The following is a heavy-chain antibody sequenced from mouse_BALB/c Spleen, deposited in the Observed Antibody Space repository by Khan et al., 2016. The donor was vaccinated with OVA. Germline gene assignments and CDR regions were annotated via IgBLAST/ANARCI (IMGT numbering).Heavy chain of an antibody. CDR1: GYTFTSYW. V-gene: IGHV1-7*01. J-gene: IGHJ4*01. Sequence: VQLQESGAELAKPGASVTMSCKASGYTFTSYWMHGVKQRPGQGLEWIGYINPSTCYTEYNPRFNDKATRTTATSSSTAYMQLSGLTSGDSAVYYCAASILFCYSMDYSGQGTSVTVSS. D-gene: IGHD2-12*01. CDR3: AASILFCYSMDY. CDR2: INPSTCYT.